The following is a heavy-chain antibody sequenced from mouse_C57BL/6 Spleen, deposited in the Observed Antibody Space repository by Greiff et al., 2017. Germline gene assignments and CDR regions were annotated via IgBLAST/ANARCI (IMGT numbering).Heavy chain of an antibody. D-gene: IGHD1-1*01. CDR1: GFSLTSYG. J-gene: IGHJ2*01. V-gene: IGHV2-3*01. Sequence: VKLMESGPGLVAPSQSLSITCTVSGFSLTSYGVSGVRQPPGTGLECLGVIWGDGSTNYHSALISRLSISKDNSKSQVFLKLNSLQTDDTATYYCAKGYGSSYFDYWGTGATLTVSS. CDR2: IWGDGST. CDR3: AKGYGSSYFDY.